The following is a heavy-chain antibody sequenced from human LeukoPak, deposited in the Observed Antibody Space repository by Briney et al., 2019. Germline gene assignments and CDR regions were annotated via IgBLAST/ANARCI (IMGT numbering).Heavy chain of an antibody. CDR3: ARGAPSGWYIFQH. V-gene: IGHV1-3*03. CDR2: INAGYGNI. CDR1: GYTFTSYA. Sequence: GASVKVSCKASGYTFTSYAIHWVRQAPGQRLEWMGWINAGYGNIKYSQDFQGRVTITRDTSASTAYMELSSLRSGDTAVYYCARGAPSGWYIFQHWGQGTLVTVSS. J-gene: IGHJ1*01. D-gene: IGHD6-19*01.